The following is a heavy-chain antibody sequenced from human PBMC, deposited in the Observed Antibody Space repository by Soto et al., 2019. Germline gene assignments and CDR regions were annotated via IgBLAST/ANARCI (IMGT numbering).Heavy chain of an antibody. CDR3: AREHAAEYYDFWSGYFDY. CDR2: ISYDGSNK. V-gene: IGHV3-30-3*01. CDR1: GFTFSSYA. Sequence: GGSLRLSCAASGFTFSSYAMHWVRQAPGKGLEWVAVISYDGSNKYYADSVKGRFTISRDNSKNTLYLQMNSLRAEDTAVYYCAREHAAEYYDFWSGYFDYWGQGALVTVSS. D-gene: IGHD3-3*01. J-gene: IGHJ4*02.